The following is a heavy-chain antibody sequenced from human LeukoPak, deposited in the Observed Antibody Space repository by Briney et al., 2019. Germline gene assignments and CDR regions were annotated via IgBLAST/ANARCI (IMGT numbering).Heavy chain of an antibody. CDR3: AKGEHYYDPADAFDI. D-gene: IGHD3-22*01. CDR2: ISYDGSNK. CDR1: GFTFSSYG. J-gene: IGHJ3*02. Sequence: GGSLRLSCAASGFTFSSYGMHWVRQAPGKGLEWVAVISYDGSNKYYADSVKGRFTISRDNSKNTLYLQMNSLRAEDTTVYYCAKGEHYYDPADAFDIWGQGTMVTVSS. V-gene: IGHV3-30*18.